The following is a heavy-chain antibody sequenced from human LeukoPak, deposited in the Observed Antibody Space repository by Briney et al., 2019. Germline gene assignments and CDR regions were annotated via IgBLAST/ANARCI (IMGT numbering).Heavy chain of an antibody. Sequence: ASVKVSCKASGYTFTSYGISWVRQAPGQGLEWMGWISAYNGNTNYAQKLQGRVTMTTDTSTSTAYMELRSLRSDDTAVYYCARDWERLRFLGWSNWFDPWGQGTLVTVSS. V-gene: IGHV1-18*01. J-gene: IGHJ5*02. CDR2: ISAYNGNT. CDR3: ARDWERLRFLGWSNWFDP. D-gene: IGHD3-3*01. CDR1: GYTFTSYG.